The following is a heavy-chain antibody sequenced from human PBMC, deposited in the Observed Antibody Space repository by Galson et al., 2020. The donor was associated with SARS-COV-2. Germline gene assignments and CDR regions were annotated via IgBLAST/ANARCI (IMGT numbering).Heavy chain of an antibody. Sequence: GESLKISCAASGFTFSSYAMHWVRQAPGKGLEWVAVISYDGSNKYYADSVKGRFTISRDNSKNTLYLQMNSLRAEDTAVYYCARDIVNIENNIMITFGGVIVPDAFDIWGQGTMVTVSS. J-gene: IGHJ3*02. V-gene: IGHV3-30*04. CDR1: GFTFSSYA. D-gene: IGHD3-16*02. CDR3: ARDIVNIENNIMITFGGVIVPDAFDI. CDR2: ISYDGSNK.